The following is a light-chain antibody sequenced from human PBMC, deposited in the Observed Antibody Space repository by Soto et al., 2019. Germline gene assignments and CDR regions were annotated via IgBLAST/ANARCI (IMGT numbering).Light chain of an antibody. CDR2: GAS. CDR3: QQYGSSPLT. J-gene: IGKJ4*01. Sequence: EIVLTQSPGTLSLSLGERATLSCRASQSVSTNYLAWYQQKPGQAPRLLIYGASDRATGIPDRFSGSGSGTDFTLTISRLEPEDSGVYYCQQYGSSPLTFGGGTKVEIK. V-gene: IGKV3-20*01. CDR1: QSVSTNY.